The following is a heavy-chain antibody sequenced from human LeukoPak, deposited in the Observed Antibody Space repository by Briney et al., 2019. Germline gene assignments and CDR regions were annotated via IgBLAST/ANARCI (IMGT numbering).Heavy chain of an antibody. CDR2: ITSDGSAT. D-gene: IGHD2-15*01. Sequence: GGSLRLSCAVSGFTFSSYWMHWVRQGPGKGLDWVSRITSDGSATGYADSVKGRFTISRDNAKNTLYLHMDSLSPEDTAVYYCARDASPGYFDLWGRGTLVTVSS. V-gene: IGHV3-74*01. CDR3: ARDASPGYFDL. J-gene: IGHJ2*01. CDR1: GFTFSSYW.